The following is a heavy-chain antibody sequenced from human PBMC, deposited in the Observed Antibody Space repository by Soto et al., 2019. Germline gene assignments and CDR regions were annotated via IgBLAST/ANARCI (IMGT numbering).Heavy chain of an antibody. Sequence: QVQLVESGGGLVKPGGSLRLSCAASGFTFSDYYMSWIRQAPGKGLEWVSYISSSGSNIYYADSVKGRFTISRDNAKNSRDRKINSLRAEDTAVYYCARAGCSGGSCYSVYYYYGMDVWGQGTTVAVAS. CDR2: ISSSGSNI. CDR3: ARAGCSGGSCYSVYYYYGMDV. V-gene: IGHV3-11*01. D-gene: IGHD2-15*01. CDR1: GFTFSDYY. J-gene: IGHJ6*02.